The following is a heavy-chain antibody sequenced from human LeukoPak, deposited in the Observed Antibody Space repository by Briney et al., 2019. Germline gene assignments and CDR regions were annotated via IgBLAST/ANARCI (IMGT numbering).Heavy chain of an antibody. D-gene: IGHD5-18*01. V-gene: IGHV4-39*01. CDR2: THYSGSS. CDR3: ARRDSPARWFDP. J-gene: IGHJ5*02. CDR1: GGSISTSFY. Sequence: PSETLSLTCTVSGGSISTSFYCNWIRQPPGKGLEWIGGTHYSGSSSYNPSLNSRVSMSVDTSRNQCSLRLTSVTAADTAVYYCARRDSPARWFDPWGQGTLVTVSS.